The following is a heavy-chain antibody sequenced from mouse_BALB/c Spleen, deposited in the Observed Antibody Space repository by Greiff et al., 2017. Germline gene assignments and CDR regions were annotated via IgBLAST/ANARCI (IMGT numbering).Heavy chain of an antibody. CDR2: ISSGGST. CDR1: GFTFSSYA. Sequence: DVKLVESGGGLVKPGGSLKLSCAASGFTFSSYAMSWVRQTPEKRLEWVASISSGGSTYYPDSVKGRFTISRDTARNILYLQMSSLRSEETAMYYCARKKKNYAMDYWGQGTSVTVSS. V-gene: IGHV5-6-5*01. CDR3: ARKKKNYAMDY. J-gene: IGHJ4*01.